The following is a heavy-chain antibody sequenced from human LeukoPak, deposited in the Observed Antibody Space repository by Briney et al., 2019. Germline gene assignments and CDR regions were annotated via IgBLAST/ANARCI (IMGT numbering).Heavy chain of an antibody. CDR2: IYHSGST. CDR1: GYSISSGYY. D-gene: IGHD5-24*01. CDR3: ARGLRDGYNLYYYYYYMDV. V-gene: IGHV4-38-2*02. Sequence: SETLSLTCTVSGYSISSGYYWGWIRQPPGKGLEWIGSIYHSGSTYYNPSLKSRVTISVDTSKNQFSLKLSSATAADTAVYYCARGLRDGYNLYYYYYYMDVWGKGTTVTVSS. J-gene: IGHJ6*03.